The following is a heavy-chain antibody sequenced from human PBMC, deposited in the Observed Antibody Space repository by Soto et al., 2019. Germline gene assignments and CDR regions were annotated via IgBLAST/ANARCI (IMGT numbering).Heavy chain of an antibody. CDR3: ARDSRGYRDGYSPGLCY. V-gene: IGHV1-2*02. CDR2: INPNSGGT. Sequence: QVQLVQSGAEVKKPGASVKVSCKASGYTFTGYYMHWVRQAPGQGLEWMGWINPNSGGTNYAQKFQGRVTMTRDTSISTAYMELSRLRSDDTAVYYCARDSRGYRDGYSPGLCYWGQGTLVTVSS. J-gene: IGHJ4*02. CDR1: GYTFTGYY. D-gene: IGHD5-12*01.